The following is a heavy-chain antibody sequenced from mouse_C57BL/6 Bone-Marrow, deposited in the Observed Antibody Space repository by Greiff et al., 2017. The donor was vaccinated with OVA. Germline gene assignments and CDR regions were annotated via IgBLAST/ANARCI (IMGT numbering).Heavy chain of an antibody. CDR3: ARGTLTGSYAMDY. Sequence: EVKLVESEGGLVQPGSSMKLSCTASGFTFSDYYMAWVRQVPEKGLEWVANINYDGSSTYYLDSLKSRFIISRDNAKNILYLQMSSLKSEDTATYYCARGTLTGSYAMDYWGQGTSVTISS. CDR1: GFTFSDYY. V-gene: IGHV5-16*01. D-gene: IGHD4-1*01. J-gene: IGHJ4*01. CDR2: INYDGSST.